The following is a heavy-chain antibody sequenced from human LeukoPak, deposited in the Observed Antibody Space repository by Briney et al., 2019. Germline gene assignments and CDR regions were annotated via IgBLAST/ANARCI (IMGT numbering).Heavy chain of an antibody. V-gene: IGHV4-59*01. CDR2: IYSAST. D-gene: IGHD6-13*01. Sequence: PSETLSLTCSVSDGGITGYYWGWIRQPPGKGLERIGHIYSASTNYNPSLKSRVTISVDTSKIQFSLRLNSVTAADTAVYYCARGYSTSWTYYLDHWGQGALVTVSS. CDR3: ARGYSTSWTYYLDH. J-gene: IGHJ4*02. CDR1: DGGITGYY.